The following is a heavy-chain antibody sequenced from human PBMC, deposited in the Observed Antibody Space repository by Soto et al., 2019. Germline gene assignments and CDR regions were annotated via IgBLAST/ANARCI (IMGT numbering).Heavy chain of an antibody. CDR3: TTNDYYYYGMDV. Sequence: EVQLVESGGGLVKPGGSLRLSCAASGFTFSNAWMSWVCQAPGKGLEWVGRIKSKTDGGTTDYAAPVKGRFTISRDDSKNTLYLQMNSLKTEDTAVYYCTTNDYYYYGMDVWGQGTTVTVSS. V-gene: IGHV3-15*01. CDR2: IKSKTDGGTT. CDR1: GFTFSNAW. J-gene: IGHJ6*02.